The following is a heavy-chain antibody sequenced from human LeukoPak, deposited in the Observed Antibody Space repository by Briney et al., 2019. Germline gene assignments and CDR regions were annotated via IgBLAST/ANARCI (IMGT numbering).Heavy chain of an antibody. CDR2: INHSGST. V-gene: IGHV4-34*01. Sequence: SETLSLTCAVNGGSFSGYSWSWIRQPPGKGLEWIGEINHSGSTKYNPSLKSRVTISVDTSKKQLFLELSSMTAADTAVYYCARGYCSSTSCYGAAFDIWGQGTMVTVSS. J-gene: IGHJ3*02. D-gene: IGHD2-2*01. CDR1: GGSFSGYS. CDR3: ARGYCSSTSCYGAAFDI.